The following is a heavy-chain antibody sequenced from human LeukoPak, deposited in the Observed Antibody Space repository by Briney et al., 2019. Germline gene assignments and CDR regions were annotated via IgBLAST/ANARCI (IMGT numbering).Heavy chain of an antibody. D-gene: IGHD2-15*01. V-gene: IGHV4-59*01. CDR2: IYYIGST. J-gene: IGHJ3*02. Sequence: PSETLSLTGTVPGGSISSYYWSWFRQPPGKGLEWIGYIYYIGSTNYNPSLKSRVTISVDTSKNQFSLKLSSVTAADTAVYYCARDPGGYCSGGSCYPDAFDIWGQGTMVTVSS. CDR3: ARDPGGYCSGGSCYPDAFDI. CDR1: GGSISSYY.